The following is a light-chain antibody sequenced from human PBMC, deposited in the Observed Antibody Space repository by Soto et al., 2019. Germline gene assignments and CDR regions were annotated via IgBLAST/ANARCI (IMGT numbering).Light chain of an antibody. J-gene: IGLJ2*01. V-gene: IGLV1-44*01. CDR2: SDN. Sequence: QSVLTQSPSASGTPGQRITISCFGSSSNIGRNAVHWYQQLPGTAPKLLLYSDNHRPSGVPARFSGSKSGTSASLAISGLQSEDEADYYCAAWDGSMKGVIFGGGTKVTAL. CDR1: SSNIGRNA. CDR3: AAWDGSMKGVI.